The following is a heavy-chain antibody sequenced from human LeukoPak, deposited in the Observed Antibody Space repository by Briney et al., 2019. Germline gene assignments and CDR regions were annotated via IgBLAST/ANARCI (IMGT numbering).Heavy chain of an antibody. J-gene: IGHJ3*02. V-gene: IGHV1-46*01. D-gene: IGHD3-22*01. CDR2: INPNGGST. Sequence: GASVKVSRKASGYTFTNHYMHWVRQAPGPGLEWMGIINPNGGSTTYAQKFQGRITMTRDTSTNTVSMELNSLRSEDTAVYYCARAQRGDSDNRAHDAFDIWGQGTMVTVSS. CDR1: GYTFTNHY. CDR3: ARAQRGDSDNRAHDAFDI.